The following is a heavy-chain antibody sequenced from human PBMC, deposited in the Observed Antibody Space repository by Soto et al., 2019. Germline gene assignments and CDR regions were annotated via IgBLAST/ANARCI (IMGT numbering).Heavy chain of an antibody. CDR2: INSDGSEK. CDR3: ARGRGYGYVY. V-gene: IGHV3-74*01. J-gene: IGHJ4*02. CDR1: GFTFSSYW. Sequence: GGSLRLSCAASGFTFSSYWMHWVRQAPGKGLVWVSRINSDGSEKYYVDSVKGRFTVSRDNAKNSLYLQMNSLRAEDTAVYYCARGRGYGYVYWGQGTLVTVSS. D-gene: IGHD5-18*01.